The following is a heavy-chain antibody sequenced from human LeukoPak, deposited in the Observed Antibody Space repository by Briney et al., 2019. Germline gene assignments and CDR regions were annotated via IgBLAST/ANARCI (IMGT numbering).Heavy chain of an antibody. CDR2: INHSGST. J-gene: IGHJ4*02. Sequence: SETLSLTCTVSGYSISSGYSWGWIRQPPGKGLEWIGEINHSGSTNYNPSLKSRVTISVDTSKNQFSLKLSSVTAADTAVYYCANPYYYDSSGSQPLAYWGQGTLVTVSS. CDR1: GYSISSGYS. D-gene: IGHD3-22*01. V-gene: IGHV4-38-2*02. CDR3: ANPYYYDSSGSQPLAY.